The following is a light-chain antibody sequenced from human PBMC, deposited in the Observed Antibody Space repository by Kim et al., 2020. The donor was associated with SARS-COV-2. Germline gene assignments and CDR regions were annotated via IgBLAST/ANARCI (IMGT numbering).Light chain of an antibody. Sequence: ASIGDRVTITCQASHDTTNYLNVSKQKPGKAPKVLIYDASKLGTGVPSSFSGNGSGTHFTLSISSLQPEDTATYHCQQFYDVPLTFGGGTNLEIK. CDR3: QQFYDVPLT. J-gene: IGKJ4*01. V-gene: IGKV1-33*01. CDR2: DAS. CDR1: HDTTNY.